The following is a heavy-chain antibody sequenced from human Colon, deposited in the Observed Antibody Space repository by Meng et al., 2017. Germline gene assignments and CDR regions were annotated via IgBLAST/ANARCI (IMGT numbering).Heavy chain of an antibody. CDR2: IIPIFGTA. CDR3: ARDPTLYCSGGSCYERGGFDY. CDR1: GGTFSSYA. D-gene: IGHD2-15*01. V-gene: IGHV1-69*13. Sequence: SVKVSCKASGGTFSSYAISWVRQAPGQGLEWMGGIIPIFGTANYAQKFQGRVTITADESTSTAYMELSSLRSGDTAVYYCARDPTLYCSGGSCYERGGFDYWGQGTLVTVSS. J-gene: IGHJ4*02.